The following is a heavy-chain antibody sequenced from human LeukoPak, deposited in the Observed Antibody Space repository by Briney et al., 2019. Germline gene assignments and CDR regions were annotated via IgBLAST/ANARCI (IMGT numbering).Heavy chain of an antibody. CDR2: IYYSGST. D-gene: IGHD2-21*02. CDR3: ARDFGGDHLYAFDI. CDR1: GGSISSYY. Sequence: PSETLSLTCTVSGGSISSYYWSWIRQPPGKGLEWIGYIYYSGSTNYNPSLKSRVTISVDTSKNQFSLKLSSVTAADTAVYYCARDFGGDHLYAFDIWGQGTMVTVSS. J-gene: IGHJ3*02. V-gene: IGHV4-59*01.